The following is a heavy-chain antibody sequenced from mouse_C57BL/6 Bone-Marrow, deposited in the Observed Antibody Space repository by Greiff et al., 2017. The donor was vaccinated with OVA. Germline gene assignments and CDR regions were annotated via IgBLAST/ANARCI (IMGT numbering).Heavy chain of an antibody. Sequence: LMKPGASVKLSCKATGYTFTGYWIEWVKQRPGHGLEWIGEILPGSGSTNYNEKFKGKATFTADTSSNTAYMQLSSLTTEDSAIYYCAREGVLLRYPAWFAYWGQGTLVTVSA. CDR2: ILPGSGST. CDR1: GYTFTGYW. D-gene: IGHD1-1*01. V-gene: IGHV1-9*01. J-gene: IGHJ3*01. CDR3: AREGVLLRYPAWFAY.